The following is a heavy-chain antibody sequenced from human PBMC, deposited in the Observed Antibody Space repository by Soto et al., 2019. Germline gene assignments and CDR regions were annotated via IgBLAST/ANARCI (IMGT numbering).Heavy chain of an antibody. CDR1: GGSISSSSYY. Sequence: PSETLSLTCTVSGGSISSSSYYWGWIRQPPGKGLEWIGSIYYSGSTYYNPSLKSRVTISVDTSKNQFSLKLSSVTAADTAVYYCASGRNVDTDDGMDVWGQGTTVTVSS. CDR3: ASGRNVDTDDGMDV. CDR2: IYYSGST. D-gene: IGHD5-18*01. V-gene: IGHV4-39*01. J-gene: IGHJ6*02.